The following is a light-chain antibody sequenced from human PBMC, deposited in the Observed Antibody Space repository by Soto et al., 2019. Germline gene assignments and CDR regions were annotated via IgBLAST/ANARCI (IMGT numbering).Light chain of an antibody. CDR1: SSDVGGYNY. Sequence: QSALTQPPSASGSPGQSVTISCTGTSSDVGGYNYVSWYQQHPGKAPKLMISEVSKRPSGVPDRFSGSKSGNTASLTVSGLQAEDEGDYDCSSFAGNNNLVFGGGTKLTVL. J-gene: IGLJ2*01. CDR3: SSFAGNNNLV. V-gene: IGLV2-8*01. CDR2: EVS.